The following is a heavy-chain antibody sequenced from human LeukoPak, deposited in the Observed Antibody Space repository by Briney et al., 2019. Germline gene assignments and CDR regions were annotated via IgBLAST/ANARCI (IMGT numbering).Heavy chain of an antibody. CDR2: VNSDGRIT. CDR3: ARAQSREQQLPFDY. J-gene: IGHJ4*02. Sequence: PGGSLRLSCAASGFTFSSYWMHRVRQAPGKGLVWVSRVNSDGRITTYADSVKGRFTISRDNAKNTLYLQMNSLRAEDTAVYYCARAQSREQQLPFDYWGQGTLVTVSS. V-gene: IGHV3-74*01. D-gene: IGHD6-13*01. CDR1: GFTFSSYW.